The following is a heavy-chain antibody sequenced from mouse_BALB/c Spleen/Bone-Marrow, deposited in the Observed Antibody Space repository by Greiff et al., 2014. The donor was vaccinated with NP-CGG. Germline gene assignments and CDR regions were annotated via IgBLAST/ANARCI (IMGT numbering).Heavy chain of an antibody. J-gene: IGHJ3*01. CDR1: AYSITSGYG. V-gene: IGHV3-1*02. CDR3: AREARTTARFAY. Sequence: EVQLVESGPVLVKPSQSLSLTCTVTAYSITSGYGWHWIRQFPGNKLEWMGYIHYSGTTHYNPSLKSRISITRDTSKNQFFFQLNYVTTEDTATYNCAREARTTARFAYWGQGTLVTVSA. D-gene: IGHD1-2*01. CDR2: IHYSGTT.